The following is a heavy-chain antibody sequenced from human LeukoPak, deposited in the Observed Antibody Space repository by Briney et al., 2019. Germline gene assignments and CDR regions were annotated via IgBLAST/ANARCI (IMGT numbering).Heavy chain of an antibody. CDR3: ARGSSGYYYA. V-gene: IGHV4-38-2*02. Sequence: SETLSLTCTVSGYSISSGYYWGWIRQPPGKGLEWIGSIYHSGSTYYNPSLKSRVTISVDTSKNQFSLKLSSVTAADTAVYYCARGSSGYYYAWGQGTLVTVSS. D-gene: IGHD3-22*01. CDR2: IYHSGST. CDR1: GYSISSGYY. J-gene: IGHJ5*02.